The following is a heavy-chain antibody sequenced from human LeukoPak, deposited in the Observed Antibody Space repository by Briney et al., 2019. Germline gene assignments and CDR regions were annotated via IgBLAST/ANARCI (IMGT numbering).Heavy chain of an antibody. Sequence: SETLSLTCNVSGASIISTNWWNWVRQPPGKGLEGIGEIYQSGYTKYNPSLKSRVTISVDKSKNQFSLRLTSVTAADTAVYYCARYNYGYDALDFWGQGTMVTVSS. CDR3: ARYNYGYDALDF. D-gene: IGHD5-18*01. J-gene: IGHJ3*01. CDR1: GASIISTNW. CDR2: IYQSGYT. V-gene: IGHV4-4*02.